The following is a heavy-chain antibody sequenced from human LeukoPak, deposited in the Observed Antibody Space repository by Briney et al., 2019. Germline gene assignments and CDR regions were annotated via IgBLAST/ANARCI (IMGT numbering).Heavy chain of an antibody. CDR3: ASTGSGWYYFDY. V-gene: IGHV1-2*02. D-gene: IGHD6-19*01. J-gene: IGHJ4*02. CDR1: GYTFTGYY. CDR2: INSNSGDT. Sequence: ASVQVSCKASGYTFTGYYMHWVRQAPGQGLELMGWINSNSGDTNYALKFQGRVTMTRDTSIRTAYMELSRLRSEDTAVYYCASTGSGWYYFDYWGQGTLVTVSS.